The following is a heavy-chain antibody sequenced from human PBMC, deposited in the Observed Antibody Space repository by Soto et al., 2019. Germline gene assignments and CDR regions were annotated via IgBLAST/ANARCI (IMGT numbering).Heavy chain of an antibody. CDR3: ARVVDQAGGSYGMDV. CDR2: IYHSGST. V-gene: IGHV4-4*02. CDR1: GGSISSSNW. D-gene: IGHD2-15*01. Sequence: QVQLQESGPGLVKPSGTLSLTCAVSGGSISSSNWRSWVRQPPGKGLEWIGEIYHSGSTNYNPSLKSRVTISVDKSKNQFSLKLSSVTAADTAVYYCARVVDQAGGSYGMDVWGQGTTVTVSS. J-gene: IGHJ6*02.